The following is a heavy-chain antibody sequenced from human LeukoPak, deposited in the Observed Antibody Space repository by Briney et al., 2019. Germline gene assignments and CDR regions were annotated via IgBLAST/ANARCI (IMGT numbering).Heavy chain of an antibody. CDR3: ARRPSGSFFDY. CDR2: IYYSGST. CDR1: GGSISSYY. J-gene: IGHJ4*02. D-gene: IGHD1-26*01. Sequence: SSETLSLTCTVSGGSISSYYWSWIRQPPGKGLEWIGYIYYSGSTNYNPSLKSRVTISVDTSKSQFSLKLSSVTAAATAVYYCARRPSGSFFDYWGQGTLVTVSS. V-gene: IGHV4-59*01.